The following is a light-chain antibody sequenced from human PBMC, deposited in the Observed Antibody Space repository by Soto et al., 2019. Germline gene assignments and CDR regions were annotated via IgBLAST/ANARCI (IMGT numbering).Light chain of an antibody. J-gene: IGLJ1*01. CDR3: QSEDSTTSASNV. Sequence: QSVLTQPPSVSGAPGQRVTISCTGSSSNIGAGYDVHWYQQRPGTAPKLLIFGNINRPSGVPDRFSGSKSGTSASLDITGLQAEDEGDYYCQSEDSTTSASNVFGSGTKVTVL. CDR2: GNI. CDR1: SSNIGAGYD. V-gene: IGLV1-40*01.